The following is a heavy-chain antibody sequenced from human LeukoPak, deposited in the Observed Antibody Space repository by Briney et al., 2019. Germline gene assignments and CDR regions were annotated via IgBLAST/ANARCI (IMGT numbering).Heavy chain of an antibody. Sequence: ASVTVSCKASGYTFTSYDINWVRQAPGQGLEWMGWMNPNSGNTGYAQKFQGRVTITRNTSISTAYMELSSLRSEDTAVYYCARGGSYGDYGDYWGQGTLVTVSS. J-gene: IGHJ4*02. CDR2: MNPNSGNT. V-gene: IGHV1-8*03. CDR3: ARGGSYGDYGDY. CDR1: GYTFTSYD. D-gene: IGHD4-17*01.